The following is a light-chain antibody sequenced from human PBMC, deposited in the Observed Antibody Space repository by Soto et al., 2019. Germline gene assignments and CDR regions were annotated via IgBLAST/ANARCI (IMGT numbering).Light chain of an antibody. Sequence: DIVMTQSPDSLAVSLGERATINCKSSQSVLYSSNNKNYLAWYQQKPGQPPKLLIYWASTRESGVPDRFSGSGSGTDFNLTISSLQAEDVAVYYCQQYYSPPWTFGQGTKVEIK. V-gene: IGKV4-1*01. J-gene: IGKJ1*01. CDR1: QSVLYSSNNKNY. CDR3: QQYYSPPWT. CDR2: WAS.